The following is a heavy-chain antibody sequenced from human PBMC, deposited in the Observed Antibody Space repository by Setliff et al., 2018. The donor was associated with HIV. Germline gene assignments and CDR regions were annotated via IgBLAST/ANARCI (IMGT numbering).Heavy chain of an antibody. CDR3: ARDATSEGYMDV. J-gene: IGHJ6*03. Sequence: SETLSLTCTVSGGSVSSYSWSWIRQPPGKGLEWIGYIYTSGSTNYNPSLKSRVTISVDTSENQFSLKLTSVTAADTAMYFCARDATSEGYMDVWGKGTTVTVSS. CDR2: IYTSGST. V-gene: IGHV4-4*08. CDR1: GGSVSSYS.